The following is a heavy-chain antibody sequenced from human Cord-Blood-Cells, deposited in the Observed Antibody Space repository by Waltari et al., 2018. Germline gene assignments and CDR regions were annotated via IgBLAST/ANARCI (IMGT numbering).Heavy chain of an antibody. CDR2: IYHSGST. CDR1: GYPISSGSY. J-gene: IGHJ5*02. Sequence: QVQLQESGPGLVKPSETLSLTCPGPGYPISSGSYWDWIRQPPGKGLGWIGSIYHSGSTYYNPSLKSRVTISVDTSKNQFSLKLSSVTAADTAVYYCARSPTYDFWSGYQPNHNWFDPWGQGTLVIVSS. D-gene: IGHD3-3*01. V-gene: IGHV4-38-2*01. CDR3: ARSPTYDFWSGYQPNHNWFDP.